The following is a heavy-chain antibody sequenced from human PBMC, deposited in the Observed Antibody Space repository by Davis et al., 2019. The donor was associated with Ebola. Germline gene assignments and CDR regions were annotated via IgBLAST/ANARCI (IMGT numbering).Heavy chain of an antibody. D-gene: IGHD3-22*01. Sequence: MPSETLSLTCTVSGGSISSGGYYWSWIRQHPGKGLEWIGYIYYSGSTYYNPSLKSRVTISVDTSKNQFSLKLSSVTAADTAVYYCARGWRYYDSSGYYYGFDYWGQGTLVTVSS. CDR2: IYYSGST. J-gene: IGHJ4*02. V-gene: IGHV4-31*03. CDR1: GGSISSGGYY. CDR3: ARGWRYYDSSGYYYGFDY.